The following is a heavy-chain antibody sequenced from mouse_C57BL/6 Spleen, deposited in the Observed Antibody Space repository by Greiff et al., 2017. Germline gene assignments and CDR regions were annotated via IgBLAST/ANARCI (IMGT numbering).Heavy chain of an antibody. J-gene: IGHJ1*03. CDR2: ISDGGSYT. Sequence: EVHLVESGGGLVKPGGSLKLSCAASGFTFSSYAMSWVRQTPEKRLEWVATISDGGSYTYYPDNVKGRFTISRDNAKNNLYLQMSHLKSEDTAMYYWARDHYGSSWYFDVWGTGTTVTVSS. CDR3: ARDHYGSSWYFDV. V-gene: IGHV5-4*01. CDR1: GFTFSSYA. D-gene: IGHD1-1*01.